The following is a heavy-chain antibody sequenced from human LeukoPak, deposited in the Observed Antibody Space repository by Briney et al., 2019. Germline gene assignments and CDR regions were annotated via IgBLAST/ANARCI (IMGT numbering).Heavy chain of an antibody. J-gene: IGHJ6*02. Sequence: GGSLRLSCAASGLTFSSYAMTWVRQGPGKGLEWVSRIRGSGDNTYYAESVKGRFTISRDNSKNTLYLQMNSLRAEDTAIYYCAKCLVITVTTNYYYYYGMDVWGQGTTVTVSS. CDR1: GLTFSSYA. CDR2: IRGSGDNT. D-gene: IGHD4-17*01. V-gene: IGHV3-23*01. CDR3: AKCLVITVTTNYYYYYGMDV.